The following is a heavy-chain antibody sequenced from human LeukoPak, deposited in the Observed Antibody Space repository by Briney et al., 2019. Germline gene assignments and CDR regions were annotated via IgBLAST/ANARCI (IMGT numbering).Heavy chain of an antibody. CDR2: INHSGST. J-gene: IGHJ4*02. V-gene: IGHV4-34*01. CDR3: ATLGYCSSTSCYAFDY. Sequence: SETLSLTCAVYGGSFSGYYWSWIRQPPGKGLEWIGEINHSGSTNYNPSLKSRVTISVDTSKNQLSLKLSSVTAADTAVYYCATLGYCSSTSCYAFDYWGQGTLVTVSS. CDR1: GGSFSGYY. D-gene: IGHD2-2*01.